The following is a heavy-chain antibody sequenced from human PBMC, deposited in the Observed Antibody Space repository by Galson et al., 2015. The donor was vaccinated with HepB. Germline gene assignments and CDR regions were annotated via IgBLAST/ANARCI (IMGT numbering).Heavy chain of an antibody. J-gene: IGHJ4*02. Sequence: SLRLSCAASGFTFSGSAMHWVRQASGKGLEWVGRIRSKANSYATAYAASVKGRFTISRDDSKNTAYLQMNSLKTEDTAVYYCTSGYSSAGFDYWGQGTLVTVSS. CDR2: IRSKANSYAT. D-gene: IGHD6-19*01. CDR3: TSGYSSAGFDY. CDR1: GFTFSGSA. V-gene: IGHV3-73*01.